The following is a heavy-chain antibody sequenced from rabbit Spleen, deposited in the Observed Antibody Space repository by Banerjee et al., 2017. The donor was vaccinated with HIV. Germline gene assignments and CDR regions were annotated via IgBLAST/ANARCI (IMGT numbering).Heavy chain of an antibody. CDR1: GFSFSISSY. V-gene: IGHV1S40*01. CDR3: ARDTSSSFSSYGMDL. J-gene: IGHJ6*01. Sequence: QSLEESGGDLVKPGASLTLTCTASGFSFSISSYMCWVRQAPGKGLEWIACIDAGSSGFTYFATWAKGRFTISKISSTTVTLQMTRLTAADTATYFCARDTSSSFSSYGMDLWGPGTLVTVS. CDR2: IDAGSSGFT. D-gene: IGHD1-1*01.